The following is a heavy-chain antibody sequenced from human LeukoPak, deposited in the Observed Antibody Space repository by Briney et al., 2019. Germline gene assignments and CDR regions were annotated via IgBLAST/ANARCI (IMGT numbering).Heavy chain of an antibody. CDR3: ARSPYSSGWYYFDY. Sequence: ASVKVSCKPSGYTFNTYGITWVRQAPGQGLEWMGWISPYNGNTNYAQKFQGRVTITRDTSASTAYMELSSLRSEDTAVYYCARSPYSSGWYYFDYWGQGTLVTVSS. J-gene: IGHJ4*02. CDR2: ISPYNGNT. V-gene: IGHV1-18*01. CDR1: GYTFNTYG. D-gene: IGHD6-19*01.